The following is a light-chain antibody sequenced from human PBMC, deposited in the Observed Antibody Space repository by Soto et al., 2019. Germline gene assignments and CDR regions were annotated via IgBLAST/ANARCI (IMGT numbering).Light chain of an antibody. CDR3: QQSYSTLGFT. CDR2: AAS. CDR1: QSSSSY. V-gene: IGKV1-39*01. J-gene: IGKJ3*01. Sequence: DIQMTQSPSSLSASVGDRVTITCRASQSSSSYLNWYQQKPGKAPKLLIYAASSLQSEVPSRFSGSGSGTDFPLTISSLQPEDVATYYCQQSYSTLGFTFGPGNKVDIK.